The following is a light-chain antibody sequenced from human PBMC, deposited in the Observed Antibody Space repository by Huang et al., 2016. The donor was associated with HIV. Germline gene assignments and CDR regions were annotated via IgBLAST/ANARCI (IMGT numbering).Light chain of an antibody. J-gene: IGKJ1*01. CDR1: QSLDKGF. CDR3: HHYGATQWA. Sequence: ELVLTQSPGTLSSSPGGAAVISCRASQSLDKGFLAWYRQKPCQAPELLTFDASKRPSDIPDRFVGRGSGTDFSLTINGLDPEDFAFYFCHHYGATQWAFGRGTRVEMK. CDR2: DAS. V-gene: IGKV3-20*01.